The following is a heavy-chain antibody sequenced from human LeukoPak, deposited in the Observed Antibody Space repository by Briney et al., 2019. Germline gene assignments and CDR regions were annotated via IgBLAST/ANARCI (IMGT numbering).Heavy chain of an antibody. V-gene: IGHV1-18*04. CDR3: ARLVVVAANSYYYYYGMDV. Sequence: ASVKVSCKASGYTFTSYGISWVRQAPGQGLEWMGWISAYNGNTNYAQKLQGRVTMTTDTSTSTAYVELRSLRSDDTAVYYCARLVVVAANSYYYYYGMDVWGKGTTVTVSS. J-gene: IGHJ6*04. CDR1: GYTFTSYG. D-gene: IGHD2-15*01. CDR2: ISAYNGNT.